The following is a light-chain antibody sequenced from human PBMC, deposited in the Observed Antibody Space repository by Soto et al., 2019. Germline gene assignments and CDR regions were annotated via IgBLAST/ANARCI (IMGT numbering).Light chain of an antibody. CDR3: QQSYNTPYS. CDR2: VAS. J-gene: IGKJ2*03. Sequence: DIQMTQSPSSLSASVGDSVTIICRASQSISTYLNWYQQKPAKVPKLLISVASNLQSGVPSRFSGSGSGTDFTLTINSLQIEDFATYYCQQSYNTPYSFGQGTKLDIK. CDR1: QSISTY. V-gene: IGKV1-39*01.